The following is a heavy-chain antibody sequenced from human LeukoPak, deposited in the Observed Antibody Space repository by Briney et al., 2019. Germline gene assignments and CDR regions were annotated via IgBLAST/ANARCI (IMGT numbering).Heavy chain of an antibody. D-gene: IGHD6-19*01. V-gene: IGHV3-21*01. CDR3: ARSRIAVAGLFDS. CDR1: GFTFTKYS. Sequence: GGSLRLSCLASGFTFTKYSMNWVRQAPGKGLEWVSSISSGSTYVYYADSVRGRFTFSRDNAKNSLSLQMNTLGVEDTAVYYCARSRIAVAGLFDSRGQGTLVTVSS. J-gene: IGHJ4*02. CDR2: ISSGSTYV.